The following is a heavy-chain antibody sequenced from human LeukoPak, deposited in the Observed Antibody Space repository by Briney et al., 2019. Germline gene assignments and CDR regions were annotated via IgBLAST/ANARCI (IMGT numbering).Heavy chain of an antibody. CDR1: GYTFTSYY. Sequence: ASVKVSCKASGYTFTSYYMHWVRQAPGQGLGWMGIINPSGGSTSYAQKFQGRVTMTRDTSTSTVYMELSSLRSEDTAVYYCARVKVYYDSSGGTLDYWGQGTLVTVSS. J-gene: IGHJ4*02. CDR2: INPSGGST. D-gene: IGHD3-22*01. CDR3: ARVKVYYDSSGGTLDY. V-gene: IGHV1-46*01.